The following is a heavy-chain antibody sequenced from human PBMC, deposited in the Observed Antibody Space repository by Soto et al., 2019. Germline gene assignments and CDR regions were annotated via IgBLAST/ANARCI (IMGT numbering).Heavy chain of an antibody. D-gene: IGHD2-15*01. J-gene: IGHJ4*02. Sequence: ASVTVSCRASGYTFTSCDINWVRLATGQGLEWMGWMNPNSGNTGYAQKFQGRVTMTRNTSISTAYMELSSLRSEDTAVYYCARGYCSGGSCYWNRYYFDYWGQGTLVTVSS. CDR3: ARGYCSGGSCYWNRYYFDY. CDR1: GYTFTSCD. CDR2: MNPNSGNT. V-gene: IGHV1-8*01.